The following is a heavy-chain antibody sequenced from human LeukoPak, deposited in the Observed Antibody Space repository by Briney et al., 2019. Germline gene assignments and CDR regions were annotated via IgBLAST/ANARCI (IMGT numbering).Heavy chain of an antibody. CDR2: IYYSGST. CDR3: ARSPSYYFDY. J-gene: IGHJ4*02. Sequence: SETLSLTCTVSGYSISSGYYWGWIRQPPGKGLEWIGSIYYSGSTYYNPSLKSRVTISVDTSKNQFSLKLSSVTAADTAVYYCARSPSYYFDYWGQGTLVTVSS. V-gene: IGHV4-38-2*02. CDR1: GYSISSGYY.